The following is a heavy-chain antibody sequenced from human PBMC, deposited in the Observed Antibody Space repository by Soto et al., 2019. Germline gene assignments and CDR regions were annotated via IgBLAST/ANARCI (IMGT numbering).Heavy chain of an antibody. CDR1: GFDVSSNY. Sequence: EVQLVESGGGLVQPGGSLRLSCAASGFDVSSNYMTWVRQAPGKGLEWVSVIYTGGTTYYADSVKGRFPISRDNSKNTVYLQMNSLRAEDTAVYFWARAPRPETGSNYYDYWGQGTLVTVSS. V-gene: IGHV3-66*01. D-gene: IGHD3-9*01. J-gene: IGHJ4*02. CDR2: IYTGGTT. CDR3: ARAPRPETGSNYYDY.